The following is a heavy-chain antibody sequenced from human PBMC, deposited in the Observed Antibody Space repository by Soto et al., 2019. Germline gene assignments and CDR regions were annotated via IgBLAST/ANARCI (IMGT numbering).Heavy chain of an antibody. CDR1: GGSISHYY. CDR3: ARGPGGFGDSSLDY. J-gene: IGHJ4*02. D-gene: IGHD3-10*01. Sequence: KPSETLSLTCAVSGGSISHYYWSWIRQPAGKGLEWIGRIYSGGSTNYNPSLKSRVTMSVDTSKNQFSLNLNSVTAADAAIYFCARGPGGFGDSSLDYWGQGTLVTVSS. V-gene: IGHV4-4*07. CDR2: IYSGGST.